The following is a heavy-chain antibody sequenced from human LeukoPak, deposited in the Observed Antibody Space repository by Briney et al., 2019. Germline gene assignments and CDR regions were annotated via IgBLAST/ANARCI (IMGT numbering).Heavy chain of an antibody. D-gene: IGHD3-22*01. CDR3: ARHPNYYDSSGQVDY. CDR1: GYSFTSYW. Sequence: GESLQISCKGSGYSFTSYWIGWVRQMPGKGLEWMGIIYPGDSDTRYSPSFQGQVTISADKSISTAYLQWSSLKASDTAMYYCARHPNYYDSSGQVDYWGQGTLVTVSS. V-gene: IGHV5-51*01. CDR2: IYPGDSDT. J-gene: IGHJ4*02.